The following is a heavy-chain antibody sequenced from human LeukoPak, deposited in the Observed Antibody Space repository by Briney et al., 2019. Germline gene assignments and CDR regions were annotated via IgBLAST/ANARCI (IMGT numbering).Heavy chain of an antibody. D-gene: IGHD2-2*01. CDR1: GFTFSSYS. CDR3: ARAQPGYCSSTSCYYYYYMDI. V-gene: IGHV3-48*01. Sequence: GSLRLSCAASGFTFSSYSMNWVRQAPGKGLEWVSYISSSSSTIYYADSVKGRFTISRDNAKNSLYLQMNSLRAEDTAVYHCARAQPGYCSSTSCYYYYYMDIWGKGTTVTVSS. J-gene: IGHJ6*03. CDR2: ISSSSSTI.